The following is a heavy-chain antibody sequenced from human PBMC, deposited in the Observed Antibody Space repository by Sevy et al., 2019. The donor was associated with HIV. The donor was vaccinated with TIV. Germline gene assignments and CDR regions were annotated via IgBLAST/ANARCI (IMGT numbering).Heavy chain of an antibody. CDR3: ARDYSDSGGYYYDWFDP. D-gene: IGHD3-22*01. J-gene: IGHJ5*02. CDR1: GFTFLNYD. Sequence: GGSLRLSCAASGFTFLNYDMHWVRQAPGKGLEWVAFISYDGSNNYYADSVKGRFTISRDNSKNTLYLQMNSLRAEDTAGYYCARDYSDSGGYYYDWFDPWGQGTLVTVSS. CDR2: ISYDGSNN. V-gene: IGHV3-30-3*01.